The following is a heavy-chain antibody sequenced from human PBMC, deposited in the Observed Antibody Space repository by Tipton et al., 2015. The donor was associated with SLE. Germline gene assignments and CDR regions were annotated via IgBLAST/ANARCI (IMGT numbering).Heavy chain of an antibody. D-gene: IGHD3-9*01. CDR3: ARQRPGARGYFYYYMDV. CDR2: ISGRYGEP. Sequence: GSLRLSCAASGFTIGIYAMSWVRQAPGKGLEWVSAISGRYGEPEYADSVKGRFTISRDNSKNTLYLQMNSLRAEDTALYYCARQRPGARGYFYYYMDVWGKGTTVTVSS. V-gene: IGHV3-23*01. CDR1: GFTIGIYA. J-gene: IGHJ6*03.